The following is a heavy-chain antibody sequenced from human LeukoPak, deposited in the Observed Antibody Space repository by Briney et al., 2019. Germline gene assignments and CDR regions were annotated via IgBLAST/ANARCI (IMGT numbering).Heavy chain of an antibody. D-gene: IGHD3-22*01. J-gene: IGHJ4*02. Sequence: GGSLRLXCAASGFTVSNNYMSWVRQAPGKGLEWVSLIYSAGSTYYADSVKGRFTISRDISKNTLYLQMDSLRAEDTALYYCARLIDTSGYYYVVWDYWGQGTLVTVSS. V-gene: IGHV3-66*02. CDR2: IYSAGST. CDR1: GFTVSNNY. CDR3: ARLIDTSGYYYVVWDY.